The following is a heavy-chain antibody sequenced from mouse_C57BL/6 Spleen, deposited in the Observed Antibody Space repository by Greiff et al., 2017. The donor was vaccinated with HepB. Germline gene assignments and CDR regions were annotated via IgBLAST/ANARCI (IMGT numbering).Heavy chain of an antibody. Sequence: VQLQQSGAELVRPGASVTLSCKASGYTFTDYEMHWVKQTPVHGLEWIGAIDPETGGTAYNQKFKGKAILTADKSSSTAYMELRSLTSEDSAVYYCTRWENWGWFACWGRGTLVTVSA. CDR1: GYTFTDYE. CDR2: IDPETGGT. J-gene: IGHJ3*01. V-gene: IGHV1-15*01. D-gene: IGHD4-1*01. CDR3: TRWENWGWFAC.